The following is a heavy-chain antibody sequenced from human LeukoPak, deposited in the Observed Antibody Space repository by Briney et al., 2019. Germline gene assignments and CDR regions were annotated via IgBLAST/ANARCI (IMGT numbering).Heavy chain of an antibody. V-gene: IGHV3-66*02. CDR2: IYSGGST. CDR3: ARGYGNPLDY. D-gene: IGHD4-23*01. CDR1: GFTFSSYW. Sequence: PGGSLRLSCAASGFTFSSYWMSWVRQAPGKGLEWVSVIYSGGSTYYADSVKGRFTISRDNSKNTLYLQMNSLRAEDTAVYYCARGYGNPLDYWGQGTLVTVSS. J-gene: IGHJ4*02.